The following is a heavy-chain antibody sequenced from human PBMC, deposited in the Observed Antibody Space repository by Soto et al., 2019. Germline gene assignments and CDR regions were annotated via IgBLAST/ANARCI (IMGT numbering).Heavy chain of an antibody. J-gene: IGHJ4*02. D-gene: IGHD4-17*01. V-gene: IGHV4-59*08. CDR3: ARLGLTTGFDY. CDR2: IYYSGST. CDR1: GGSISSYD. Sequence: QVHLQESGPGLVKSSETLSLTCTVSGGSISSYDWSWIRQPPGKGLEWFGYIYYSGSTTYNPSLKSRVTISVDTSKNQFSLKLSSVTAADTAVYYCARLGLTTGFDYWGQGTLVTVSS.